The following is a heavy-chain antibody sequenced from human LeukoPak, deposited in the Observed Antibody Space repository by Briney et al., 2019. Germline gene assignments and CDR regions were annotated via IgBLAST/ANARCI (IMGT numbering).Heavy chain of an antibody. J-gene: IGHJ4*02. CDR1: GYIFTTNW. Sequence: GESLKISCKASGYIFTTNWIGWVRQMPGQGLEWMGIIFPGDSDTRYSPSFQGQVTISADKSISTAYLQWPSLKASDTAIYYCAKSSYRGAIAAAGVDYWGQGTLVTVSS. V-gene: IGHV5-51*01. CDR3: AKSSYRGAIAAAGVDY. CDR2: IFPGDSDT. D-gene: IGHD6-13*01.